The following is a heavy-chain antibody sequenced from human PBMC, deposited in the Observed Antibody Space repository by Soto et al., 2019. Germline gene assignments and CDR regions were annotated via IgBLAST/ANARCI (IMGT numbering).Heavy chain of an antibody. CDR3: ARDGEGF. D-gene: IGHD2-21*01. Sequence: EVQLVESGGGLVQPGGSLRLSCAASGFTFSSNWMHWVRRVPGRGLVWVSRINTDGSRTSYEDSVEGRFTISRDNAKNTVYLQMSSLRAEDTVVYYCARDGEGFWGQGTLVTVSS. J-gene: IGHJ4*02. V-gene: IGHV3-74*01. CDR1: GFTFSSNW. CDR2: INTDGSRT.